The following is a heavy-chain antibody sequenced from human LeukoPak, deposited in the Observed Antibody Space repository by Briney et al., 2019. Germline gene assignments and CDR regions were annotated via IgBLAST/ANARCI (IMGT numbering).Heavy chain of an antibody. CDR2: IYHSGST. CDR1: GGSISSSNW. CDR3: ARHRPRDYGSGIRWFDP. J-gene: IGHJ5*02. D-gene: IGHD3-10*01. Sequence: PSETLSLTCAVSGGSISSSNWWSWVRQPPGKGLEWIGEIYHSGSTNYNPSLKSRVTISVDTSKNQFSLKLSSVTAADTAVYYCARHRPRDYGSGIRWFDPWGQGTLVTVSS. V-gene: IGHV4-4*02.